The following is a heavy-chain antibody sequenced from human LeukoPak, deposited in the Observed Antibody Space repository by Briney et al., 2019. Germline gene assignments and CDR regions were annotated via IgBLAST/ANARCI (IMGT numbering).Heavy chain of an antibody. D-gene: IGHD1-26*01. V-gene: IGHV3-23*01. CDR3: TKRVKYGGTWDHFAD. CDR2: VNADGGNT. CDR1: GFTFDNYR. J-gene: IGHJ4*02. Sequence: GGSLRLSCAASGFTFDNYRMSWVRQAPGKGLEWVSGVNADGGNTYYADSVKGRFTISRDNSKSTLILQMNSLRVEDTALYYCTKRVKYGGTWDHFADWGQGTLVTVSS.